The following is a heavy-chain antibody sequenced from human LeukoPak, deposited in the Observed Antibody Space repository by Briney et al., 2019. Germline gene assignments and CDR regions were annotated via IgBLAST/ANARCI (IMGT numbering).Heavy chain of an antibody. CDR3: AKGNYGGNQEYFQH. D-gene: IGHD4-23*01. J-gene: IGHJ1*01. CDR1: GFTFDDYA. CDR2: ISWNSGSI. V-gene: IGHV3-9*03. Sequence: GGSLRLSCAASGFTFDDYAMHWVRQAPGKGLEWVSGISWNSGSIGYADSVKGRFTISRDNAKNSLYLQMNSLRAEDMALYYCAKGNYGGNQEYFQHWGQGTLVTVSS.